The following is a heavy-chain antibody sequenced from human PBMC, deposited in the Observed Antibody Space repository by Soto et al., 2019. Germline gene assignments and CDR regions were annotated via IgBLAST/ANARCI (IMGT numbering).Heavy chain of an antibody. D-gene: IGHD3-22*01. V-gene: IGHV3-30-3*01. J-gene: IGHJ4*02. CDR3: ARGLHYYDSSGYYRLDY. CDR1: GFTFSSYA. CDR2: ISYDGSNK. Sequence: GGSLRLSCAGSGFTFSSYAMHWVRQAPGKGLEWVAVISYDGSNKYYADSVKGRFTISRDNSKNTVYLQMNSLRAEDTAVYYCARGLHYYDSSGYYRLDYWGQGTLVTVSS.